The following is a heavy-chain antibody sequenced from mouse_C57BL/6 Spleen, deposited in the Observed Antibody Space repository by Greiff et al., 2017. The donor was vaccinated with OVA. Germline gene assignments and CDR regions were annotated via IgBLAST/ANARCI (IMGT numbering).Heavy chain of an antibody. CDR3: ARANWFDY. V-gene: IGHV1-4*01. CDR2: INPSSGYT. CDR1: GYTFTSYT. D-gene: IGHD4-1*01. Sequence: QVQLQESGAELARPGASVKMSCKASGYTFTSYTMHWVNQRPGQGLEWIGYINPSSGYTKYNQKFKDKATLTADNSTSTAYMQLSSLTSEDSAVYYCARANWFDYWGQGTTLTVSS. J-gene: IGHJ2*01.